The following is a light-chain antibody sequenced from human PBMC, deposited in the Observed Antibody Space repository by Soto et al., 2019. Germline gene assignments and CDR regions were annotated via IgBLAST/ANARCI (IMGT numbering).Light chain of an antibody. CDR1: SSNIGKNF. Sequence: QSALTQPPSVSAAPGQTVTISCSGSSSNIGKNFVSWYQQLPGTAPKLLTYDNNERPSGIPARFSASRSGTSATLGITGLQTGDEADYYCGTWDTSLSAVVFGGGTKLTVL. CDR2: DNN. J-gene: IGLJ2*01. CDR3: GTWDTSLSAVV. V-gene: IGLV1-51*01.